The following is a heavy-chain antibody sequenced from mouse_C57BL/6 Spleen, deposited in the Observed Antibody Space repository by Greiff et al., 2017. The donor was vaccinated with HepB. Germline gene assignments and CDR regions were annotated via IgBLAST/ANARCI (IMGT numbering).Heavy chain of an antibody. J-gene: IGHJ2*01. V-gene: IGHV1-22*01. Sequence: EVQLQQSGPELVKPGASVKMSCKASGYTFTDYNMHWVKQSHGKSLEWIGYINPNNGGTSYNQKFKGKATLTVNKSSSTAYMELRSLTSEDSAVYYCATLYDGYPHFDYWGQGTTLTVSS. CDR1: GYTFTDYN. CDR3: ATLYDGYPHFDY. D-gene: IGHD2-3*01. CDR2: INPNNGGT.